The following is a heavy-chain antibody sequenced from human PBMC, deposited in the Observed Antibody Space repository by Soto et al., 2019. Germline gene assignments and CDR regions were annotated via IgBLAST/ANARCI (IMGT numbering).Heavy chain of an antibody. CDR1: GFVFSSYA. Sequence: GGSLRLSCAASGFVFSSYAMSWVRQAPGKGLEWVSTISGSGGNTYYADSVKGRFTISRDNSKNTLYPQMNSLRAEDTALYYCAKDPRVHYYGSGSSSYWGQGTLVTVSS. D-gene: IGHD3-10*01. CDR2: ISGSGGNT. J-gene: IGHJ4*02. CDR3: AKDPRVHYYGSGSSSY. V-gene: IGHV3-23*01.